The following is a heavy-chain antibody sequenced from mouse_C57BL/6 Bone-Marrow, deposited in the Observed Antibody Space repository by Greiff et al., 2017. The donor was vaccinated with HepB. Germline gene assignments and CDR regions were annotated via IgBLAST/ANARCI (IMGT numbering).Heavy chain of an antibody. V-gene: IGHV14-2*01. Sequence: EVQLVESGAELVKPGASVKLSCTASGFNIKDYYMHWVKQRTEQGLEWIGRIDPEDGETKYAQKFQGKATITADTSSNTAYLQLSSLTSEDTAVYYWARKGTYGYWGQGTSVTVSS. CDR3: ARKGTYGY. D-gene: IGHD1-1*01. CDR1: GFNIKDYY. CDR2: IDPEDGET. J-gene: IGHJ4*01.